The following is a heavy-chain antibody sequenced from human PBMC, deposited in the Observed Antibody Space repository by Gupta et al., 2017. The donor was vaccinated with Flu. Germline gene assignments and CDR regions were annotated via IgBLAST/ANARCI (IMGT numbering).Heavy chain of an antibody. CDR3: ARDHGDGYTLAF. J-gene: IGHJ4*02. V-gene: IGHV4-30-4*01. CDR2: IYYSGTT. Sequence: QVQLQESGPGLVRPSETLSLTCTVSGASITSGHHFWNWIRQSPGKGLEWIDNIYYSGTTDYNPSLKSRVAMSLDMSKNQLSLKLTSVTVADTAIYYCARDHGDGYTLAFWGQGTLVTVSS. CDR1: GASITSGHHF. D-gene: IGHD5-12*01.